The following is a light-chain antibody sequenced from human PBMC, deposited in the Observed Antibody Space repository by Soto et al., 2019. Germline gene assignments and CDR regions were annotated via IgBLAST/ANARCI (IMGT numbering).Light chain of an antibody. CDR2: GAS. CDR1: QNIGSN. Sequence: EIVMTQSPVTLSVSPGERVTLFCRASQNIGSNLSCYHQKPXQAPXLXXFGASIRATGVPARFSGSGSGTDFTLTINSLQSEDFAVYYCQHYVNWPLTFGGGTKV. CDR3: QHYVNWPLT. V-gene: IGKV3-15*01. J-gene: IGKJ4*01.